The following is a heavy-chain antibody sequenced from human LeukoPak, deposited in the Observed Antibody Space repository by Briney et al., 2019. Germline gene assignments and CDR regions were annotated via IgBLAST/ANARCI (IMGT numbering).Heavy chain of an antibody. CDR3: ATPGRYGDYVWDY. D-gene: IGHD4-17*01. CDR2: FDPEDGEA. J-gene: IGHJ4*02. Sequence: GASVKVSCKVSGYTLTELSMHWVRQAPGKGLEWMGGFDPEDGEAIYAQKFQGRVTMTEDTSTDTAYMELSSLRSEDTAVYYCATPGRYGDYVWDYWGQGTLVTVSS. V-gene: IGHV1-24*01. CDR1: GYTLTELS.